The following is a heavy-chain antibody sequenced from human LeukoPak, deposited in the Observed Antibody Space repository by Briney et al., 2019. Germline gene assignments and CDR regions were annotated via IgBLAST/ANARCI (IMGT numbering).Heavy chain of an antibody. CDR2: IYYSGST. CDR3: ARGVVVVAATPYYYGMDV. Sequence: SETLSLTCTVSGGSISSGDYYWSWIRQPPGKGLEWIGYIYYSGSTYYNPSLKSRVIISVDTSKNQFSLKLSSVTAADTAVYYCARGVVVVAATPYYYGMDVWGQGTTVTVSS. CDR1: GGSISSGDYY. D-gene: IGHD2-15*01. V-gene: IGHV4-30-4*01. J-gene: IGHJ6*02.